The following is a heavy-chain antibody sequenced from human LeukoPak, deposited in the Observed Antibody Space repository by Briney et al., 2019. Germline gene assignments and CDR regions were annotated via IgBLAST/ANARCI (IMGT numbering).Heavy chain of an antibody. CDR3: ARAQVGADPTSFDY. V-gene: IGHV1-69*05. CDR1: GYTFAGYY. Sequence: SVKVSCKASGYTFAGYYMHWVRQAPGQGLEWMGGIIPIFGTANYAQKFQGRVTITTDESTSTAYMELSSLRSEDTAVYYCARAQVGADPTSFDYWGQGTLVTVSS. D-gene: IGHD1-26*01. J-gene: IGHJ4*02. CDR2: IIPIFGTA.